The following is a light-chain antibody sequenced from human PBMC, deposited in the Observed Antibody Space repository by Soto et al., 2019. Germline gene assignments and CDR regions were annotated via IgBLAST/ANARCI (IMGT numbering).Light chain of an antibody. V-gene: IGLV2-8*01. J-gene: IGLJ3*02. CDR3: SSYAASNNFYFV. CDR2: EVT. CDR1: SSDVGGYNY. Sequence: QAVVTQPPSASGSPGQSVTISCTGTSSDVGGYNYVSWYQQYPGRAPKLMIYEVTKRPSGVPDRCSGSKSGNTASLTVSGLQAEDEADYYCSSYAASNNFYFVFGGGTKLTVL.